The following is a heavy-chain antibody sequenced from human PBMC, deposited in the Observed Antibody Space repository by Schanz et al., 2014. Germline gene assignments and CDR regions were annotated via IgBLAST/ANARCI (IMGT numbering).Heavy chain of an antibody. V-gene: IGHV3-30*03. D-gene: IGHD3-3*02. CDR2: ISYDGNNE. J-gene: IGHJ4*02. CDR1: GFTFSSYG. CDR3: AQTRGTFMVPMDN. Sequence: VQLLESGGGVVQPGRSRRLSCEASGFTFSSYGMHWVRQAPGKGLEWVAVISYDGNNEDYADSLKGRVTISRDNARNSLYRQLNSLRVEDSGVYFCAQTRGTFMVPMDNSRQGVRVIVSS.